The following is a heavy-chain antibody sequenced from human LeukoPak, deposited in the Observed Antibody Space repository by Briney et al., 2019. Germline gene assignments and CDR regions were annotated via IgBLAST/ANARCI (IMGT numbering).Heavy chain of an antibody. CDR3: ESDSDSVYPALKFDP. D-gene: IGHD5/OR15-5a*01. CDR2: INHNGKT. J-gene: IGHJ5*02. Sequence: ASVKISCTASGYTFSRSGIIWLRQAPGQGLEWMGWINHNGKTNTAQKFQGRVTMTTDTSTTTAFMEVRSLTTDDTAVYYCESDSDSVYPALKFDPWGKGTLVTVSS. V-gene: IGHV1-18*01. CDR1: GYTFSRSG.